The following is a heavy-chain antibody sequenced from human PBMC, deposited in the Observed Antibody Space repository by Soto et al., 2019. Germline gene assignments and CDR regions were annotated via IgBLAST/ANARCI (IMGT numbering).Heavy chain of an antibody. Sequence: GASVKVSCKASGYTFTSYGITWVRQAPGQGLEWIGWISAGSGNTNYAQKFQERVTMTRDMSTSTAYMELSSLRSEDTAVYYCAAVAGDIVLMVYAVGMDVWGQGTTVTVSS. D-gene: IGHD2-8*01. J-gene: IGHJ6*02. CDR2: ISAGSGNT. CDR3: AAVAGDIVLMVYAVGMDV. V-gene: IGHV1-58*02. CDR1: GYTFTSYG.